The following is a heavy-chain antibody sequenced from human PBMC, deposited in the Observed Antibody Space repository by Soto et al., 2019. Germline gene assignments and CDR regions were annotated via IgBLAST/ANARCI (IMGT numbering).Heavy chain of an antibody. Sequence: QLVQSGAEVKKPGASVKVSCKTSGDSFNDYYIHWVRQAPGQGLEWMGWINPNGGATKYAQKFQGRATVTRDTSNRTVYMELSSLRSDDTALYYCARESGGATATLDYYYFYMDVWGKGTTVTVSS. CDR2: INPNGGAT. CDR1: GDSFNDYY. D-gene: IGHD5-12*01. CDR3: ARESGGATATLDYYYFYMDV. V-gene: IGHV1-2*02. J-gene: IGHJ6*03.